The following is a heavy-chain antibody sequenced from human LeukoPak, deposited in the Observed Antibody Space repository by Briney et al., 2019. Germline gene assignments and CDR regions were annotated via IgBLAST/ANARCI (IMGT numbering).Heavy chain of an antibody. CDR1: GFTFSSHD. CDR2: IGTAGDP. J-gene: IGHJ4*02. Sequence: GGSLRLSCAASGFTFSSHDMHWVRQTTGKGLEWVSGIGTAGDPYYLDSVKGRFTISRENAKNSLYLQMNSLRAEDTAVYYCARGRTAGDNFFDYWGQGTLVTVSS. V-gene: IGHV3-13*05. CDR3: ARGRTAGDNFFDY. D-gene: IGHD2-21*02.